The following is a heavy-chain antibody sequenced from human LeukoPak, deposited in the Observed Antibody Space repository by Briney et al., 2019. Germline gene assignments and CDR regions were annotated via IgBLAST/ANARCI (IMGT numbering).Heavy chain of an antibody. V-gene: IGHV4-39*07. Sequence: PSETLSLTCTVSGGSISSSSYYWGWIRQPPGKGLEWIGSIYYSGSTYYNPSLKSRVTISVDTSKDQFSLKLSSVTAADTAVYYCASYSSGYSDYWGQGTLVTVSS. D-gene: IGHD3-22*01. CDR1: GGSISSSSYY. CDR2: IYYSGST. CDR3: ASYSSGYSDY. J-gene: IGHJ4*02.